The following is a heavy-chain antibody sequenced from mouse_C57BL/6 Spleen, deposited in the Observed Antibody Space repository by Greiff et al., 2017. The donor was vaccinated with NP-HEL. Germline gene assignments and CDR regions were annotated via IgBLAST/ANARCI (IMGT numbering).Heavy chain of an antibody. CDR1: GYTFTSYW. CDR3: AREGIYYGNFGFAY. CDR2: IYPSDSET. J-gene: IGHJ3*01. Sequence: QVQLQQPGAELVRPGSSVKLSCKASGYTFTSYWMDWVKQRPGQGLEWIGNIYPSDSETHYNQKFKDKATLTVDKSSSTAYMQLSSLTSEDSAVYYCAREGIYYGNFGFAYWGQGTLVTVSA. D-gene: IGHD2-1*01. V-gene: IGHV1-61*01.